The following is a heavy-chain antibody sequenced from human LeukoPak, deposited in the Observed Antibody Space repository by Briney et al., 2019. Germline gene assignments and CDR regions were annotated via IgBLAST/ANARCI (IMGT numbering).Heavy chain of an antibody. D-gene: IGHD1-26*01. V-gene: IGHV4-59*01. Sequence: KPSETLSLTCTVSGGSISSYYWSWIRQPPGKGLEWIGYIYYSGSTNYNPSLKSRVTISVDTFKNQFSLKLSSVTAADTAVYYCARGGGGSYYLAPAAFDIWGQGTMVTVSS. CDR2: IYYSGST. CDR3: ARGGGGSYYLAPAAFDI. J-gene: IGHJ3*02. CDR1: GGSISSYY.